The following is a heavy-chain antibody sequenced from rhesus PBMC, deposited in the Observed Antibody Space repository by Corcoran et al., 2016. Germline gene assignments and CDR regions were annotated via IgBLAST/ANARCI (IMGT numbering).Heavy chain of an antibody. CDR3: TKYALYGSSYVTGDY. CDR1: GDHFTSYY. CDR2: INTSNGNT. J-gene: IGHJ4*01. V-gene: IGHV1S9*01. D-gene: IGHD4-29*01. Sequence: VQLVQSGAEVKTPGHSVKLCCKASGDHFTSYYIHWVSQRPGQELDGMGWINTSNGNTGYAQKFQGRVTMTRDTTTTTAYMELSSLRSEDTAVYYCTKYALYGSSYVTGDYWGQGVLVTVSS.